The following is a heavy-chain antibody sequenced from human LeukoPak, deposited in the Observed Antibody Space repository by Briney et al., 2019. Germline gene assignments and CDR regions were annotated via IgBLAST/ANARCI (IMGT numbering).Heavy chain of an antibody. CDR2: ISGSGGST. V-gene: IGHV3-23*01. CDR1: GFTFSSYA. CDR3: AKDRENSSSCTGDFDY. D-gene: IGHD6-6*01. Sequence: GGSLRLSCAASGFTFSSYAMSWVRQAPGKGLEWVSAISGSGGSTYYADSVKGRFTISRDNSKNTLYLQMNSLRAEDTAVYYCAKDRENSSSCTGDFDYWGQGTLVTVSS. J-gene: IGHJ4*02.